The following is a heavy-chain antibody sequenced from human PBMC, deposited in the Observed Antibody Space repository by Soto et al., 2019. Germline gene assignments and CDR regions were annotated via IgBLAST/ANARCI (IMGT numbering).Heavy chain of an antibody. CDR1: GYTFTSYY. J-gene: IGHJ6*02. D-gene: IGHD3-10*01. CDR3: SRDMGGSGSTTTYYYGMDV. Sequence: ASVKVSCKASGYTFTSYYMHWVRQAPGQGIEWMGIINPSGGSTSYAQKFQGRVTMTRDTSTSTVYMELSSLRSEDTAVYYCSRDMGGSGSTTTYYYGMDVWGQGTTVTVSS. CDR2: INPSGGST. V-gene: IGHV1-46*01.